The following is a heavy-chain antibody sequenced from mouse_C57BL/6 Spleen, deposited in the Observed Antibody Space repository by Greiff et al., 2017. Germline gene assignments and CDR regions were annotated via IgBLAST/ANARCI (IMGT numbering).Heavy chain of an antibody. CDR2: INPSTGGT. D-gene: IGHD1-1*01. J-gene: IGHJ2*01. CDR1: GYSFTGYY. CDR3: ARRYYGSSPYCDY. Sequence: VQLQQSGPELVKPGASVKISCKASGYSFTGYYMHWVKQSSEKSLEWIGEINPSTGGTSYNQKFKGKATLTVDKSSSTAYMQLKSLTSEDSAVYYCARRYYGSSPYCDYWGQGTTLTVSS. V-gene: IGHV1-43*01.